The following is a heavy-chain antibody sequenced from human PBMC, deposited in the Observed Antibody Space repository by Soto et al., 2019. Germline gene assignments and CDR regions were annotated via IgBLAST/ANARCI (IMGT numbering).Heavy chain of an antibody. D-gene: IGHD2-15*01. CDR1: GGTFSSYA. V-gene: IGHV1-69*06. Sequence: ASVKVSCKASGGTFSSYAISWVRQAPGQGLEWMGGIIPIFGTADYAQKFQGRVTITADKSTSTAYMELSRLRSEDTAVYYCARDQGYCSGGSCYKDWFDPWGKGTRGTVSS. J-gene: IGHJ5*02. CDR2: IIPIFGTA. CDR3: ARDQGYCSGGSCYKDWFDP.